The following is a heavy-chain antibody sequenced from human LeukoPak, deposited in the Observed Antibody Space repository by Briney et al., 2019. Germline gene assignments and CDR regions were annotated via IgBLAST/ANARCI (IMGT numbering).Heavy chain of an antibody. V-gene: IGHV4-59*01. Sequence: PSETLSLTCAAYGGSFSGYYWSWIRQPPGKGLEWIGYLYYSGSTNYNPSLKSRVTISVDTSKNQFSLKLSSVTAADTAVYYCAREGYSRSYYSFDYWGQGTLVTVSS. CDR2: LYYSGST. CDR3: AREGYSRSYYSFDY. J-gene: IGHJ4*02. D-gene: IGHD1-26*01. CDR1: GGSFSGYY.